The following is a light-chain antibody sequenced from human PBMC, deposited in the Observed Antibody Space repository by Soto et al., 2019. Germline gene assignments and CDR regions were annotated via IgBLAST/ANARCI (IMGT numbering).Light chain of an antibody. CDR3: QQYNKWPLT. Sequence: EIVMTQSPATLSVSPGERATLSCRASQTVWSTLAWYQQRPGQAPRLLIYGASTRATGIPARCSGSGSGTEFTLSISSLQSEDFAVYYCQQYNKWPLTFGGGTKVEIK. J-gene: IGKJ4*01. CDR2: GAS. CDR1: QTVWST. V-gene: IGKV3-15*01.